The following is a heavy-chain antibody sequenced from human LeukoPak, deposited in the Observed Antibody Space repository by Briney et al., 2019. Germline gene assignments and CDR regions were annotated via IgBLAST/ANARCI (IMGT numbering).Heavy chain of an antibody. D-gene: IGHD2-21*02. J-gene: IGHJ1*01. CDR3: ARGNYYCGGDCYTAEYFQH. CDR1: GFTFITYS. CDR2: INSGSTSI. V-gene: IGHV3-21*01. Sequence: GGSLRLSCAASGFTFITYSMNWVRQAPGKGLEWVSSINSGSTSIYYADSVKGRFTISRDNAKNSLYLQVNSLRAEDTAVYYCARGNYYCGGDCYTAEYFQHWGQGTLVTVSS.